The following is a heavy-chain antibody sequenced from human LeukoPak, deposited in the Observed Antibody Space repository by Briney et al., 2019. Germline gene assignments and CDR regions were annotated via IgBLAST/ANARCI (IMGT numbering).Heavy chain of an antibody. CDR3: AKDMGSGWSYQYYGMDV. Sequence: GGSLRLSCAASGFTFDDYAMHWVRQAPGKGLEWVSLISWDGGSTYYADSVKGRLTISRDNNKNSLYLQMKSLRAEDTALYYCAKDMGSGWSYQYYGMDVWGKGTTVTVSS. V-gene: IGHV3-43D*04. D-gene: IGHD6-19*01. CDR2: ISWDGGST. CDR1: GFTFDDYA. J-gene: IGHJ6*04.